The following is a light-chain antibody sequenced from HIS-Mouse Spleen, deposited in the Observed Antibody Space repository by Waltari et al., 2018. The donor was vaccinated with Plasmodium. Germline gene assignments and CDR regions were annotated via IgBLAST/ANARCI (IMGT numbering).Light chain of an antibody. Sequence: SYELTQPPSVSVSPGQTARITCSGDALPKQSAYWYQQQTGQARVLVCYKDSVRPYGSPMGVSGSRSGTTATLTISGVQAEDEADYYCQSADSSGTPNWVFGGGTKLTVL. CDR3: QSADSSGTPNWV. J-gene: IGLJ3*02. CDR1: ALPKQS. CDR2: KDS. V-gene: IGLV3-25*03.